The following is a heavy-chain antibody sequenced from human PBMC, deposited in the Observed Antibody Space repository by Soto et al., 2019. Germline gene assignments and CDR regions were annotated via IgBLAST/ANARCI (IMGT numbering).Heavy chain of an antibody. V-gene: IGHV4-38-2*02. CDR3: ARVHVMVVAGSTFDY. D-gene: IGHD6-19*01. J-gene: IGHJ4*01. Sequence: SETLSLTCTVSGDSMSSYYWSWIRQPPGKGPEWIASIYHGGTTFYNPSLKSRITISVDTSNNQFSLKLTSVTAADTAVYYCARVHVMVVAGSTFDYWGHGTLVTVSS. CDR1: GDSMSSYY. CDR2: IYHGGTT.